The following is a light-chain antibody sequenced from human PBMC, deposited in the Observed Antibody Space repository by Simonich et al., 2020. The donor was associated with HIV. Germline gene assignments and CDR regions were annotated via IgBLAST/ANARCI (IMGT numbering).Light chain of an antibody. J-gene: IGKJ1*01. CDR1: QSILYSSNNKNH. CDR2: WAS. CDR3: QQYYNTPQT. V-gene: IGKV4-1*01. Sequence: VMTQSPDSLAVSLGERATINCKSSQSILYSSNNKNHLALYQQKPGHPPRLLIYWASTRESGVPDRFSGSGSGTDFTLTISSLQAEDVAVYYCQQYYNTPQTFGQGTKVEIK.